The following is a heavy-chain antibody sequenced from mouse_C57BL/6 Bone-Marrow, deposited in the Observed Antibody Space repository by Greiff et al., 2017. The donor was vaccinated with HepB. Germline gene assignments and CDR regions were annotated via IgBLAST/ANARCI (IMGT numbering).Heavy chain of an antibody. D-gene: IGHD1-1*01. CDR2: ISYSGST. CDR3: ARYPGYGSSYWYFDV. J-gene: IGHJ1*03. Sequence: EVMLVESGPGLAKPSQTLSLTCSVTGYSITSDYWNWIRKFPGNKLEYMGYISYSGSTYYNPSLKSRISITRDTSKNQYYLQLNSVTTEDTATYYCARYPGYGSSYWYFDVWGTGTTVTVSS. CDR1: GYSITSDY. V-gene: IGHV3-8*01.